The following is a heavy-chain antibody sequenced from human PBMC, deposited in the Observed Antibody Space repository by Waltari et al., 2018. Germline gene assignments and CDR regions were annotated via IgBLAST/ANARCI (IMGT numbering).Heavy chain of an antibody. J-gene: IGHJ4*02. V-gene: IGHV1-46*04. CDR2: INPSGGAT. CDR3: ARSHVGDSSWSGDY. CDR1: GYTLSTYY. D-gene: IGHD6-13*01. Sequence: QVQLVQSGAEVKKPGASVRISCEASGYTLSTYYIHWVRQAPGQGLEWMGIINPSGGATTYAQKLQDRITLTRDTSTSTVYMTLRSLTSEDTAVYYCARSHVGDSSWSGDYWGQGTLVSVSS.